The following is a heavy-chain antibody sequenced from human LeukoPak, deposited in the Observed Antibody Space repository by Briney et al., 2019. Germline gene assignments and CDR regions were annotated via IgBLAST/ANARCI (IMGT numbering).Heavy chain of an antibody. CDR2: ISGDGTET. CDR1: GLIFRNYA. V-gene: IGHV3-23*01. D-gene: IGHD4-11*01. Sequence: GGSLRLSCTASGLIFRNYAMTWVRQAPRKGLEWVSTISGDGTETFYADSVKGRFTISRDNSKNTLYLQMNSLRAEDTAVYYCARVRPTAGYFDYWGQGTLVTVSS. CDR3: ARVRPTAGYFDY. J-gene: IGHJ4*02.